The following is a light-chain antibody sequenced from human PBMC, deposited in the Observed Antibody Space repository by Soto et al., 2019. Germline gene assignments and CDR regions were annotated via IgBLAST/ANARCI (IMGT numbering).Light chain of an antibody. CDR2: DVS. J-gene: IGLJ1*01. Sequence: VLAQPASVSGSPGQSIAISCTGTSSDVGRYNYVSWFQQHPGKAPKLMIYDVSNRPSGVSDRFSGSKSGNTASLTISGLQAEDEADYYCSSYTSINTFVFGTGTKVTVL. CDR1: SSDVGRYNY. V-gene: IGLV2-14*01. CDR3: SSYTSINTFV.